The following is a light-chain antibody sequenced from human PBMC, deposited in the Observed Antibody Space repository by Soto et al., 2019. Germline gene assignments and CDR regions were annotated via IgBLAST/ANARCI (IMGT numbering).Light chain of an antibody. Sequence: EIVLTQSPGTLTFSPGESAALSCTASQTISNNYLVWYRQKPGQAPRLLIYAVSSRAAGIPDRFSGSGSGTDFALTIARLEPEDSSVYYCQQHSNSPWTFGQGTRVEI. V-gene: IGKV3D-20*02. CDR3: QQHSNSPWT. CDR1: QTISNNY. CDR2: AVS. J-gene: IGKJ1*01.